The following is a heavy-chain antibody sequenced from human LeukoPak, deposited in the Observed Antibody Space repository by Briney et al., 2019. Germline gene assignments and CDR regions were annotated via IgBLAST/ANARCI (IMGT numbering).Heavy chain of an antibody. CDR3: AKDFSGWSAADY. CDR2: ISYDGSNK. J-gene: IGHJ4*02. CDR1: GFTFSSYG. Sequence: GRSLRLSCAASGFTFSSYGMHWVRQAPGRGLEWVAVISYDGSNKYYADSVKGRFTISRDHSKNTLYLQMNSLRAEDSAVYFCAKDFSGWSAADYWGQGTLVTVSS. D-gene: IGHD6-19*01. V-gene: IGHV3-30*18.